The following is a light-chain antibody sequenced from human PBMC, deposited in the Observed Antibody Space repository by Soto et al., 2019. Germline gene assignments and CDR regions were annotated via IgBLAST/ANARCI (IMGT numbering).Light chain of an antibody. CDR1: SSDVGGYKF. V-gene: IGLV2-14*01. J-gene: IGLJ2*01. CDR2: EVS. CDR3: SSYTRSSSVV. Sequence: QSVLTQPASVSGSPGQSITISCTGTSSDVGGYKFVSWYQHHPGKAPKLIIYEVSNRPSGVSNRFSGSKSGNTASLTISGLQAVDEADYYCSSYTRSSSVVFGGGTKVTVL.